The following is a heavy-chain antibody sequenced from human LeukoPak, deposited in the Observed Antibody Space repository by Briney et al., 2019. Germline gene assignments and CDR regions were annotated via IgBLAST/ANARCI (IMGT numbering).Heavy chain of an antibody. V-gene: IGHV1-18*01. CDR2: ISAYNGNT. CDR1: GYTFTSYG. CDR3: ARDPANYGSGSSEFY. J-gene: IGHJ4*02. Sequence: GASVKVSCKASGYTFTSYGISWVRQAPGQGLEWMGWISAYNGNTNYAQKLQGRVTMTTDTSTSAAYMELRSLRSQDTAVYYCARDPANYGSGSSEFYWGQGTLVTVSS. D-gene: IGHD3-10*01.